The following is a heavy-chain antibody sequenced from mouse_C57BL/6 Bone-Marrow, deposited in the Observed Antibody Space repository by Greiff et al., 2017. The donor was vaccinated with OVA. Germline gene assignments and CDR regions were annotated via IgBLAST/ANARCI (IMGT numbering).Heavy chain of an antibody. CDR2: ISDGGSYT. J-gene: IGHJ1*03. V-gene: IGHV5-4*01. CDR1: GFTFSSYA. Sequence: EVQGVESGGGFVKPGGSLKLSCAASGFTFSSYAMSWVRQTPEKRLEWVATISDGGSYTYYPDNVKGRFTISRDNAKNNLYLQMSHLKSEDTAMYYCARDPNYWYFDVWGTGTTVTVSS. CDR3: ARDPNYWYFDV.